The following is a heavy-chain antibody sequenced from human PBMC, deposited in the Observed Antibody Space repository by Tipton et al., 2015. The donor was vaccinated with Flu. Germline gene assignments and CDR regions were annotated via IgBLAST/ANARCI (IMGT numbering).Heavy chain of an antibody. V-gene: IGHV4-38-2*02. CDR2: IYHNGGT. CDR3: ARGRDDFWSGYSPFDY. CDR1: GGSIGGPYC. J-gene: IGHJ4*02. D-gene: IGHD3-3*01. Sequence: LRLSCSVSGGSIGGPYCWGWIRQSPGKGLEWIGSIYHNGGTYYGPSIKSRVAISEDTSKNQFSLKLTSVTAADTAVYYCARGRDDFWSGYSPFDYWGQGTLVTVSS.